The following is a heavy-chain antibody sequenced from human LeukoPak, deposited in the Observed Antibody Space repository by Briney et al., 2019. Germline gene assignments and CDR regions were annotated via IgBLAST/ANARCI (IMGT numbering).Heavy chain of an antibody. Sequence: GGSLRLSCAASGFTFSSYGMHWVRQAPGKGLEWVAVIWYDGSNEYYPDSVKGRFTISRDNSKNTLYLQMNSLRAEDTAVYYCAKDYGRRSNWVDYWGQGTLVTVSA. CDR2: IWYDGSNE. CDR3: AKDYGRRSNWVDY. V-gene: IGHV3-33*06. CDR1: GFTFSSYG. J-gene: IGHJ4*02. D-gene: IGHD6-13*01.